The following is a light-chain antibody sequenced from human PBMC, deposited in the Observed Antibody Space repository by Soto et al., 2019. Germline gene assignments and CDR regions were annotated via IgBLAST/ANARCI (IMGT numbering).Light chain of an antibody. J-gene: IGKJ3*01. V-gene: IGKV1-12*01. Sequence: DIQMTQSPSYVSASVGDRVTITCRASQDISSWVAWFQQKPGKAPKLLVFAASSLPRGVTSRFSGSESGADFTLTISSLQPEDFATYYCQQAYSFPFTFGPGTKVDF. CDR2: AAS. CDR1: QDISSW. CDR3: QQAYSFPFT.